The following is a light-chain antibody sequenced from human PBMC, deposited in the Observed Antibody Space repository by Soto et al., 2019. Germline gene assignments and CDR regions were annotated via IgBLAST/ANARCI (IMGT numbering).Light chain of an antibody. CDR3: QQYNPWPWT. Sequence: EIVLTQSPGTLSLSPGERATLSCRASQSVSNNYLAWYQQKPGQAPRLLIYGASNRATGIPDRFSGSGSGTDVPHSISCVQSEDLSVSYLQQYNPWPWTIGQGTKVDIK. J-gene: IGKJ1*01. CDR1: QSVSNNY. V-gene: IGKV3-20*01. CDR2: GAS.